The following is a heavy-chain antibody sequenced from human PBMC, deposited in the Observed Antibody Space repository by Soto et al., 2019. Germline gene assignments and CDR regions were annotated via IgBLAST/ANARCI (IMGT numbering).Heavy chain of an antibody. V-gene: IGHV3-73*02. CDR2: IRNKANSYAT. CDR1: GFTFSGSA. D-gene: IGHD2-15*01. CDR3: TSHSPEDLLRK. J-gene: IGHJ4*02. Sequence: EVQLVESGGGLVQPGGSLKLSCAASGFTFSGSAVHWVRQASGKGLGWVGRIRNKANSYATEYAASLKGRFMISRDDSKNTVYLQMKSMKAEDTAVYDFTSHSPEDLLRKWAQGTLATVS.